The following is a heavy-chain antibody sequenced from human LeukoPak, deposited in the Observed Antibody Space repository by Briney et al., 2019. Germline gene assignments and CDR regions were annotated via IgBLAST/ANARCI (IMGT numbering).Heavy chain of an antibody. V-gene: IGHV4-61*02. J-gene: IGHJ3*02. D-gene: IGHD3-22*01. Sequence: SQTLSLTCTVSGGSINSGSYYWSWIRQPAGKGLEWIGRIYTSGGTNYNPSLKSRVTISVDTSKNQFSLKLSSVTAADTTVYYCARDLYYYDSSGYYLRAFDIWGQGTMVTVSS. CDR3: ARDLYYYDSSGYYLRAFDI. CDR2: IYTSGGT. CDR1: GGSINSGSYY.